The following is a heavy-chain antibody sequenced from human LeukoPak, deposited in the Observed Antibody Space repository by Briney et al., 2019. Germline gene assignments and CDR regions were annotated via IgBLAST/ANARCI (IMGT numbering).Heavy chain of an antibody. CDR3: ARGDLYGSGSYSDY. Sequence: ASVKVSCKASGYTFTSYGISWVRQAPGQGLEWMGWISADNGDTNYAQKFQGRVTMTTDTSTSTAYMELRSLRSDDTAVYYCARGDLYGSGSYSDYWGQGTLVTVSS. CDR2: ISADNGDT. CDR1: GYTFTSYG. J-gene: IGHJ4*02. V-gene: IGHV1-18*01. D-gene: IGHD3-10*01.